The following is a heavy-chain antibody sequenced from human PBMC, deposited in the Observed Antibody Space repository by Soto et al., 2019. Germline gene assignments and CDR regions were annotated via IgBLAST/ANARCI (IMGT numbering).Heavy chain of an antibody. CDR3: ARGIATGQLDP. V-gene: IGHV1-58*01. CDR1: GFTCTISA. D-gene: IGHD6-13*01. J-gene: IGHJ5*02. Sequence: SVKVSCKASGFTCTISAVQCVLQSRGQRLEWIGWIVVGSGNTNYAQKFQERVTITRDMSASTAYMDLSSLRSEDTAVYYCARGIATGQLDPWGQGTLVTVSS. CDR2: IVVGSGNT.